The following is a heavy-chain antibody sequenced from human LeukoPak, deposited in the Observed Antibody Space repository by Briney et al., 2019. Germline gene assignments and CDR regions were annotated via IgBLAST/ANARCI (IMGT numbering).Heavy chain of an antibody. D-gene: IGHD3-22*01. CDR3: ARANTYTYYYDSSGPSDAFDI. Sequence: ASVKVSCKASGYTFTSYYMHWVRQAPGQGLEWMGIINPSGSSTSYAQKFQGRVTMTRDTSTSTVYMELSSLRSEDTAVYYCARANTYTYYYDSSGPSDAFDIWGPRDNGHRLF. CDR1: GYTFTSYY. V-gene: IGHV1-46*01. CDR2: INPSGSST. J-gene: IGHJ3*02.